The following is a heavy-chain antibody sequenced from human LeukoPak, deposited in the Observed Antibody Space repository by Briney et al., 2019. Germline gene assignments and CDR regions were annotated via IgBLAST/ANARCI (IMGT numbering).Heavy chain of an antibody. Sequence: ASVTVSFTCSGYTFTVYYMHWVRQAPGQGEEWVGWININSGGTKYAQKFQGRVTMNRETDISTGYMEVSRQRESDTAVYYCARDDSSSWAELLTHPILCYWGQGTLVTVSS. V-gene: IGHV1-2*02. J-gene: IGHJ4*02. CDR1: GYTFTVYY. D-gene: IGHD6-13*01. CDR2: ININSGGT. CDR3: ARDDSSSWAELLTHPILCY.